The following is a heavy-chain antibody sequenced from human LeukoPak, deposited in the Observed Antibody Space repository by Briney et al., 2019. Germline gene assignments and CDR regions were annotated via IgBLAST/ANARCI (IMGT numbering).Heavy chain of an antibody. V-gene: IGHV3-30*02. D-gene: IGHD3-10*01. CDR2: IRYDGSNK. Sequence: GGSLRLSCTASGFTFSSYVMHWVRQAPGKGLEWVAFIRYDGSNKYYADSVKGRFTISRDNSKNTLYLQMNSLRAEDTAVYYCAKVFPGSGSYYNFFDYWGQGTLVTVSS. J-gene: IGHJ4*02. CDR1: GFTFSSYV. CDR3: AKVFPGSGSYYNFFDY.